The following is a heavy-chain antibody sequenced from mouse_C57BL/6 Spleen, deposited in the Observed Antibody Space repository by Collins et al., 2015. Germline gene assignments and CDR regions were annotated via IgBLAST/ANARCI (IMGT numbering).Heavy chain of an antibody. J-gene: IGHJ3*01. CDR3: ARGAY. V-gene: IGHV1-80*01. Sequence: QVQLQQSGAELVKPGASVKIPCKASGYAFSNYWMNWVKERPGKGLEWIGQIYPGDGDTNYNGKFKGKASLTSDKSCSTAYMQLSSLTSEDSAVYFCARGAYWGQGTLVTVST. CDR2: IYPGDGDT. CDR1: GYAFSNYW.